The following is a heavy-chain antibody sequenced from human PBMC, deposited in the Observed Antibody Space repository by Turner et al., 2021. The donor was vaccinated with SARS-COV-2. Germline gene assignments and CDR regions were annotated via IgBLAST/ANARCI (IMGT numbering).Heavy chain of an antibody. CDR1: GFTFGEYA. D-gene: IGHD6-13*01. V-gene: IGHV3-9*01. CDR3: AKDIWYVGNFAATGTEYYGMDV. J-gene: IGHJ6*02. Sequence: EVQLVESGGGLVQPGRSLRLSCAASGFTFGEYAMHWVRQAPGKCLEWVSGISWNSGTIGYADSVKGRFIITRDNAKNSLYLQINSLRAEYTALYYFAKDIWYVGNFAATGTEYYGMDVWGQGTTVTVSS. CDR2: ISWNSGTI.